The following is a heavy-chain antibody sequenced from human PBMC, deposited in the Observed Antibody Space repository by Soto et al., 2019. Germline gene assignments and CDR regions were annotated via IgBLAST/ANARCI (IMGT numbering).Heavy chain of an antibody. CDR2: ISGSGGST. Sequence: EVQLLESGGGLVQPGGSLRLSCAASGFTFSSYAMSWVRQAPGKGLDWVSPISGSGGSTYYADSVKGRFTISRDNSKNTLYLQINSLIAEDTAVYYCAKDQGCNYYDSSEGRNYWGQGTLVTVSS. V-gene: IGHV3-23*01. D-gene: IGHD3-22*01. CDR3: AKDQGCNYYDSSEGRNY. CDR1: GFTFSSYA. J-gene: IGHJ4*02.